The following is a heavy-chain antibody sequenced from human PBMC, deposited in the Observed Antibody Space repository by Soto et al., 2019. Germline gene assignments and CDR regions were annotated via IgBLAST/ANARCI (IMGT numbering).Heavy chain of an antibody. CDR1: GYTFTGYY. CDR2: INPNSGGT. J-gene: IGHJ5*02. D-gene: IGHD2-2*01. V-gene: IGHV1-2*04. Sequence: ASVKVSCKASGYTFTGYYMHWVRQAPGQGLEWMGWINPNSGGTNYAQKFQGWVTMTRDTSISTAYMELSRLRSDDTAVYYCARDHCSSTYCPRHWFDPWGQGTLVTVSS. CDR3: ARDHCSSTYCPRHWFDP.